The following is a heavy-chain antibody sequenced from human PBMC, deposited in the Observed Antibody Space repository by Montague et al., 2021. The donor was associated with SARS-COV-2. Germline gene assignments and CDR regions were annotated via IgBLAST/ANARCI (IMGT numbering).Heavy chain of an antibody. CDR1: GDSVSSNSVA. D-gene: IGHD6-19*01. CDR3: VRYSGWFYFDF. V-gene: IGHV6-1*01. CDR2: TYYRSKWYS. Sequence: CAISGDSVSSNSVAWSWIRQSPSSGLEWLGRTYYRSKWYSDYAPSVRGRLTVNPDASKNEFSLELNYVIPEDTAVYYCVRYSGWFYFDFWGQGTLVTVSS. J-gene: IGHJ4*02.